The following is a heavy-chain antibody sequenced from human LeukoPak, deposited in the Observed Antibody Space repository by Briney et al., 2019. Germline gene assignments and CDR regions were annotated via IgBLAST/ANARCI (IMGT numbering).Heavy chain of an antibody. D-gene: IGHD5-18*01. Sequence: SETLSLTCTVSGGSISSYYWSWIRQPAGKGLEWIGRIYTSGSTNYNPSLKSRVTMSVDTSKNQFSLKLSSVTAADTAVYYCARGRGIQLWLRGYYFDYWGQGTLVTVSS. CDR1: GGSISSYY. V-gene: IGHV4-4*07. CDR2: IYTSGST. CDR3: ARGRGIQLWLRGYYFDY. J-gene: IGHJ4*02.